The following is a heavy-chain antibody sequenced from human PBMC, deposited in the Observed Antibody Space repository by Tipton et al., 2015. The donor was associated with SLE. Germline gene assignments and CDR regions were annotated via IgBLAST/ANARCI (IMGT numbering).Heavy chain of an antibody. CDR2: IYYSGST. D-gene: IGHD2-2*01. V-gene: IGHV4-39*07. J-gene: IGHJ4*02. Sequence: LRLSCTVSGGSISSSSYYWGWIRQPPGKGLEWIGSIYYSGSTYYNPSLKSRVTISVDTSKNQFSLKLSSVTAADTAVYYCARAGRDIVVVPAAMADYWGQGTLVTVSS. CDR3: ARAGRDIVVVPAAMADY. CDR1: GGSISSSSYY.